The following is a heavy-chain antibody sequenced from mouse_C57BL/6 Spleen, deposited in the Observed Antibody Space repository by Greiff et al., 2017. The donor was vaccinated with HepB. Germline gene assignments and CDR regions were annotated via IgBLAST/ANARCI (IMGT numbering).Heavy chain of an antibody. V-gene: IGHV5-9-1*02. CDR3: TRDEKTGTRAMDY. D-gene: IGHD4-1*01. J-gene: IGHJ4*01. Sequence: EVQVVESGEGLVKPGGSLKLSCAASGFTFSSYAMSWVRQTPEKRLEWVAYISSGGDYIYYADTVKGRFTISRDNARNTLYLQMSSLKSEDTAMYYCTRDEKTGTRAMDYWGQGTSVTVSS. CDR1: GFTFSSYA. CDR2: ISSGGDYI.